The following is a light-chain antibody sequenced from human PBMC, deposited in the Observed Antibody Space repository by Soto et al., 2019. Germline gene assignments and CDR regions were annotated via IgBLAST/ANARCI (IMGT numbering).Light chain of an antibody. V-gene: IGLV2-23*01. CDR3: CSYAGSSTY. J-gene: IGLJ1*01. Sequence: SVLTQPASVSGSPGQSITISCTGTSSDVGSYNLVSWYQQHPGKAPKLMIYEGSKRPSGVSNRFSGSKSGNTASLTISGLQAEDEADYYCCSYAGSSTYFGNGTKVTVL. CDR2: EGS. CDR1: SSDVGSYNL.